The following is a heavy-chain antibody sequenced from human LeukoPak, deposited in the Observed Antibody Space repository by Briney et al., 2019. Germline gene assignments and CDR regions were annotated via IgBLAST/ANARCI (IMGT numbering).Heavy chain of an antibody. Sequence: GGSLRLSCAASGFTFSSYSMNWVRQAPGKGLEWVSVIYSGGTTYYADSVKGRFTISRDNAKNSLYLQMNSLRAEDTAVYYCARGPNYYDTSGYGYTFDIWGQGTMVTVSS. J-gene: IGHJ3*02. CDR1: GFTFSSYS. CDR2: IYSGGTT. CDR3: ARGPNYYDTSGYGYTFDI. V-gene: IGHV3-48*04. D-gene: IGHD3-22*01.